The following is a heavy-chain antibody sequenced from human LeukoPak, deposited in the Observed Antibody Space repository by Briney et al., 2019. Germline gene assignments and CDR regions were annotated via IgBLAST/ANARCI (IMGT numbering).Heavy chain of an antibody. Sequence: PPGGSLRLSCAASGFTFSSYGMHWVRQAPGKGLEWVAFIRYDGSNKYYADSVKGRFTISRDNSKNTLYLQMNSLRAEDTAVYYCARDGPNANQWPESAYDAFDIWGQGTMVTVSS. D-gene: IGHD6-19*01. CDR3: ARDGPNANQWPESAYDAFDI. CDR2: IRYDGSNK. J-gene: IGHJ3*02. V-gene: IGHV3-30*02. CDR1: GFTFSSYG.